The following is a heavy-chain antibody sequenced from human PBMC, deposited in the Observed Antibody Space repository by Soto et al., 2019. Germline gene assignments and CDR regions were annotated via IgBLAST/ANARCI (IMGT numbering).Heavy chain of an antibody. CDR2: ISSSGSTI. J-gene: IGHJ3*02. Sequence: GGSLRLSCAASGFTFSDYYMSWIRQAPGKGLEWVSYISSSGSTIYYADSVKGRFTISRDNAKNSLYLQMNSLRAEDTAVYYCARDYGYYGSGTTRDAFDIWGQGTMVTVSS. CDR1: GFTFSDYY. V-gene: IGHV3-11*01. CDR3: ARDYGYYGSGTTRDAFDI. D-gene: IGHD3-10*01.